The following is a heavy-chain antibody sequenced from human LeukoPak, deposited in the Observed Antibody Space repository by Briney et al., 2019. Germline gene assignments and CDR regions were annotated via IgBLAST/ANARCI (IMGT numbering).Heavy chain of an antibody. Sequence: ASVKVSCKASGYTFTSCDINWVRQATGQGLEWMGWINPNSGNTGYGESFQGRITMTRDISIGTAYMELSNLTSEDTAIYYCTRGSSGRRDNWGQGTLVTVSA. CDR3: TRGSSGRRDN. CDR2: INPNSGNT. V-gene: IGHV1-8*01. D-gene: IGHD6-19*01. CDR1: GYTFTSCD. J-gene: IGHJ4*02.